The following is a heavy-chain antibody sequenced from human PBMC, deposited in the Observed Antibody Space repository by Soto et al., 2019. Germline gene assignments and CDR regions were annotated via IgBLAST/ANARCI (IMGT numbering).Heavy chain of an antibody. V-gene: IGHV4-38-2*01. D-gene: IGHD3-16*01. CDR2: IYYSGST. J-gene: IGHJ5*02. CDR1: GYSISSGYF. Sequence: ASETLSLTCAVSGYSISSGYFWGWIRQPPGKGLEWIGSIYYSGSTYYNPSLKSRVTISVDRSKNQFSLKLSSVTAADTAVYYCARGSTTGGWNWFDPWGQGTLVTAPQ. CDR3: ARGSTTGGWNWFDP.